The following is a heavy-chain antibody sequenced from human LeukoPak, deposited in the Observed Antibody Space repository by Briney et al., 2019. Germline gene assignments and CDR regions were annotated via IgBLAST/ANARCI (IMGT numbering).Heavy chain of an antibody. CDR3: ARGSRYHDWLSPLDS. J-gene: IGHJ4*02. CDR2: ISSSSSYI. D-gene: IGHD3-9*01. Sequence: GGSLRLSCAASRFTFSSYSMNWVRQAPGKGLEWVSSISSSSSYIYYADSVKGRFTISRDNAKNSLYLQMNSLRAEDTAVFYCARGSRYHDWLSPLDSWGQGTLVTVSS. CDR1: RFTFSSYS. V-gene: IGHV3-21*04.